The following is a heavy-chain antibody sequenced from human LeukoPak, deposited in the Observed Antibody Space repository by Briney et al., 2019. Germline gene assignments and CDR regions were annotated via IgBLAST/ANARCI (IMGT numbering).Heavy chain of an antibody. D-gene: IGHD3-22*01. CDR1: GFTFSSYA. V-gene: IGHV3-23*01. J-gene: IGHJ4*02. CDR3: AKEGNYYDSSGYYYGEGYFDY. CDR2: ISGSGGSI. Sequence: GGSLRLSCAASGFTFSSYAMSWVRQAPGKGLEWVSAISGSGGSIYYAGSVKGRFTISRDNSKNTLYLKMNRLRAEDTPVYYCAKEGNYYDSSGYYYGEGYFDYWGQGTLVTVSS.